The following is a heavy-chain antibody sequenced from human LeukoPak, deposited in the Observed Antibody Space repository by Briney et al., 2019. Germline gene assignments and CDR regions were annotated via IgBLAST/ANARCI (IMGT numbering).Heavy chain of an antibody. CDR1: GYSFTSYW. J-gene: IGHJ5*02. V-gene: IGHV5-51*01. D-gene: IGHD2-15*01. CDR3: ARRHEGYCSGGSCYWFDP. CDR2: IYPGDSDT. Sequence: GESLKISCKGSGYSFTSYWIGWVRQMPGKGLEWMGIIYPGDSDTRYSPSFQGQVTISADKSISTAYLQWSSLKASDTAMYYRARRHEGYCSGGSCYWFDPWGQGTLVTVSS.